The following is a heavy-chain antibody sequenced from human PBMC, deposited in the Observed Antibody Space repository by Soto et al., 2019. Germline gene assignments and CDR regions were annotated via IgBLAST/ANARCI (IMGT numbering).Heavy chain of an antibody. CDR2: IHYSGTT. CDR1: GTSISSYY. J-gene: IGHJ4*02. V-gene: IGHV4-59*01. D-gene: IGHD2-8*01. CDR3: ARYNSYAIDY. Sequence: SETLSLTCTVSGTSISSYYLSWIRQPPGKGLEWIANIHYSGTTNYNPSLASRVTLSVDTSKNQFSLKMTSVTAADRAMYFCARYNSYAIDYWGRGTLVTVYS.